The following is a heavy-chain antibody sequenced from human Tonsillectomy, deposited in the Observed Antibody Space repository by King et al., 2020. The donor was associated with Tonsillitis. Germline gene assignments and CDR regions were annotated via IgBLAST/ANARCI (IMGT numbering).Heavy chain of an antibody. V-gene: IGHV2-70*11. D-gene: IGHD3-9*01. CDR3: ARIRSVSGHFMDF. J-gene: IGHJ4*02. Sequence: VTLKESGPALIPPTQTLRMTCSLSGFSITTAGMCVSWIRQPPGKALEWLARIDWDGDTYYNTSLKTRLTISKDTSKNQVVLTMTNVDPVDTATYFCARIRSVSGHFMDFWGPGTPVTVSS. CDR2: IDWDGDT. CDR1: GFSITTAGMC.